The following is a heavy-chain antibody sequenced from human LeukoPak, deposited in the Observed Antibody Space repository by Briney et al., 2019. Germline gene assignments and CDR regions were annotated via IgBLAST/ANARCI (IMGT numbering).Heavy chain of an antibody. Sequence: GGSLRLSCAASGFTFSSYAMNWARQAPGKGLEWVSTITGSGGDTYYADSVKGRFTISRDNSKNTLYLQMNSLRAEDTAVYYCAKVPGIAAAGDYYYYYYMDVWGKGTTVTVSS. CDR2: ITGSGGDT. J-gene: IGHJ6*03. CDR3: AKVPGIAAAGDYYYYYYMDV. D-gene: IGHD6-13*01. V-gene: IGHV3-23*01. CDR1: GFTFSSYA.